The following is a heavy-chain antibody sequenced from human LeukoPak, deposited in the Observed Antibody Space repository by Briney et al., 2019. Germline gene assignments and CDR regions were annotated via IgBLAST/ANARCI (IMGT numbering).Heavy chain of an antibody. CDR2: ISSSSTTI. D-gene: IGHD2-21*01. CDR1: GFSFSSYA. CDR3: AKGYCGGDCPFDY. V-gene: IGHV3-48*01. Sequence: PGGSLRLSCAASGFSFSSYAMNWVRQTPGQGLQWVSYISSSSTTIFYADSVKGRFTISRDNAKKSLDLQMHSLRAEDTAVYYCAKGYCGGDCPFDYWGQGTLVTVSS. J-gene: IGHJ4*02.